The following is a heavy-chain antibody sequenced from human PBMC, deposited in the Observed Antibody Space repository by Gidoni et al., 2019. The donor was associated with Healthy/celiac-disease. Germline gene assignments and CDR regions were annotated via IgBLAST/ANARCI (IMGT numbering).Heavy chain of an antibody. Sequence: EVQLVQSVAEVKQPGETLKISCKGSEYSFTKYWKGWVRQMPGKGLEWMGIIYPGGSDSIYNPSFRSQVTISADKSIRTAYLQWSSLKASDTAMYYCARQEGGNSQFEYWGQGTLVTVSS. J-gene: IGHJ4*02. D-gene: IGHD2-21*02. CDR2: IYPGGSDS. V-gene: IGHV5-51*01. CDR3: ARQEGGNSQFEY. CDR1: EYSFTKYW.